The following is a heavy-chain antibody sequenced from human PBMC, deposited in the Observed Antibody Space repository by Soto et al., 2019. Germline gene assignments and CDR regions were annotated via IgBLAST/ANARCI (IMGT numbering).Heavy chain of an antibody. Sequence: GGSLRLSCAASGLPFSNHDMSWVRQAPGKGLEWVSGITASGANTYYADSVKGRFTISRDNAKNTLNLQMNSLRVDDTAVYYCANDPRGPYLWGQGSLVTVSS. V-gene: IGHV3-23*01. CDR1: GLPFSNHD. CDR3: ANDPRGPYL. CDR2: ITASGANT. J-gene: IGHJ5*02.